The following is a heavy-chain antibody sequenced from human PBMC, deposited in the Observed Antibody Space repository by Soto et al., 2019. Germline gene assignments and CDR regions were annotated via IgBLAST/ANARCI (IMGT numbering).Heavy chain of an antibody. D-gene: IGHD3-22*01. CDR1: GYSFTSYW. V-gene: IGHV5-10-1*01. CDR3: ARHGEYYYDSSGYRIDY. Sequence: PGESLKISCKGSGYSFTSYWISWVRQMPGKGLEWMGRIDPSDSYTNYSPSFQGHVTISADKSISTAYLQWSSLKASDTAMYYCARHGEYYYDSSGYRIDYWGQGTLVTVSS. CDR2: IDPSDSYT. J-gene: IGHJ4*02.